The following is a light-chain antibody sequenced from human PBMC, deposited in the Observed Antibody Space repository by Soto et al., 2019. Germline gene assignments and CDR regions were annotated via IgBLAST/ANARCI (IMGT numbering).Light chain of an antibody. CDR1: QSVGSF. Sequence: DIVLTQSPATLSLSPGERATLSCRASQSVGSFLAWYQQKPGQAPRLLIYDASNRATGVPARFSGSGSGTDFTLTINSLEPEDFAVYFCQQRSGWPSLTFGGGTKIEIK. CDR2: DAS. J-gene: IGKJ4*01. CDR3: QQRSGWPSLT. V-gene: IGKV3-11*01.